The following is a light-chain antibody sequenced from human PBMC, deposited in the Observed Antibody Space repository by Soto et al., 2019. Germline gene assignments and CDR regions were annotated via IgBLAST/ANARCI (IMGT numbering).Light chain of an antibody. CDR1: SSDVGGYNY. Sequence: HSALTQPASVSGSPGQSITISCTGTSSDVGGYNYVSWYQQHPGKAPKLMIYEVSNRPSGVSNRFSGSKSGNTASLTISGLQAEDEADYYCSSYTRSSTPYVFGTGTKLTVL. CDR3: SSYTRSSTPYV. V-gene: IGLV2-14*01. CDR2: EVS. J-gene: IGLJ1*01.